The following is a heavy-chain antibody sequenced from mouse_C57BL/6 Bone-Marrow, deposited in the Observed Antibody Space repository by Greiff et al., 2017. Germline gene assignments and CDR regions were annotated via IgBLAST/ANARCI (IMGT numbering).Heavy chain of an antibody. D-gene: IGHD2-1*01. Sequence: VQLQQSGPELVKPGASVKISCKASGYTFTDYYMHWVKQSHGKSLEWIGDINPNNGGTSYNQKFKGKATLTVDKSSSTAYMELRSLTSEDSAVYYWARIYYGNPAYWGQGTLVTVSA. CDR2: INPNNGGT. CDR3: ARIYYGNPAY. J-gene: IGHJ3*01. V-gene: IGHV1-26*01. CDR1: GYTFTDYY.